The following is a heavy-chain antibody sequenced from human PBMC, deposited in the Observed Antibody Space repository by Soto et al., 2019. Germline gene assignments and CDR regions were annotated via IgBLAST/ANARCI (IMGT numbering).Heavy chain of an antibody. CDR1: GFTFSSYA. J-gene: IGHJ6*02. CDR3: ARDRRYYGRDV. CDR2: ISYDGSNK. Sequence: QVQLVESGGGVVQPGRSLRLSCAASGFTFSSYAMHWVRQAPGKGLEWVAVISYDGSNKYYADSVKGRFTISRDNYKNTLYLQMNSLRAEDTAVYYCARDRRYYGRDVWGQGTTVTVSS. V-gene: IGHV3-30-3*01.